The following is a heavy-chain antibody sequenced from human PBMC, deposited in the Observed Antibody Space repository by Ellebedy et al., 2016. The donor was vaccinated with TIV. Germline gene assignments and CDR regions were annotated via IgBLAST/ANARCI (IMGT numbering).Heavy chain of an antibody. D-gene: IGHD4-17*01. CDR1: GFNFRSYW. J-gene: IGHJ5*02. Sequence: GESLKISCVASGFNFRSYWMGWVRQAPGKGLAWVANIYQDGSQKYYVDSAEGRFTISRDNAKNSLYLEMRSLRVEDTAMYYCARRGSYGDYAGQINSWFDTWGRGTLVAVSS. V-gene: IGHV3-7*01. CDR2: IYQDGSQK. CDR3: ARRGSYGDYAGQINSWFDT.